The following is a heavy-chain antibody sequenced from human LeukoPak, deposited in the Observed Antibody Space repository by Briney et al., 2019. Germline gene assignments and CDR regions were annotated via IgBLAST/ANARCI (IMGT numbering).Heavy chain of an antibody. CDR2: MYYSGST. CDR1: GGSISSYY. V-gene: IGHV4-59*01. D-gene: IGHD3-10*01. CDR3: ARDDGSIFDP. Sequence: SETLSLTCTVSGGSISSYYWSWIRQPPGKGLEWIGYMYYSGSTNYNPSLKSRVTISVDTSKNQFSLKLSSVTAADTAVYYCARDDGSIFDPWGQGTLVTVSS. J-gene: IGHJ5*02.